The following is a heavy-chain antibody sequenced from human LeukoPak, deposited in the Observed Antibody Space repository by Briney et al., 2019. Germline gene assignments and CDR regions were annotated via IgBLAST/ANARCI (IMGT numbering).Heavy chain of an antibody. J-gene: IGHJ4*02. Sequence: PGGSLRLSCAASGFTFSDYYMSWIRQAPGKGLEWVSYIRSSSTYTSYADSVKGRSTISRDNAKNSLYLQMSSLRAEDTAVYYCASRMDYFESWGQGTLVTVSS. CDR1: GFTFSDYY. CDR2: IRSSSTYT. CDR3: ASRMDYFES. V-gene: IGHV3-11*03. D-gene: IGHD2-15*01.